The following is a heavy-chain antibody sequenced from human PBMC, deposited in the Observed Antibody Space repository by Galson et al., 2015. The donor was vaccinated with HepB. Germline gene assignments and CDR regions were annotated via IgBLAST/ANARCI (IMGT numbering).Heavy chain of an antibody. CDR3: ARDRVEQWLEIHFDY. D-gene: IGHD6-19*01. Sequence: SLSLSCAASGFSVSTHAMHWVRQSPGKGLEWVAGISYDGPIQRYADSVKGRFIISGDTSKNTLYLQMNSLRLEDTVVYYCARDRVEQWLEIHFDYWGQGTLVTVSS. CDR1: GFSVSTHA. V-gene: IGHV3-30*04. CDR2: ISYDGPIQ. J-gene: IGHJ4*02.